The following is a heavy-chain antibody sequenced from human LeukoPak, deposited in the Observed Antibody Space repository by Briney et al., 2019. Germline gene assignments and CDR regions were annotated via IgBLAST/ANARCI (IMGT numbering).Heavy chain of an antibody. CDR2: IGHRSSDI. V-gene: IGHV3-21*05. J-gene: IGHJ4*02. CDR3: ARSLTALDY. Sequence: GGSLRLSCAASGFTLGSDTMNWVRQAPGKGLEWVSHIGHRSSDIWHADSVKGRFTASRDNAKNSVYLQMNSLRAEDSALYYCARSLTALDYWGLGTLVTVSS. D-gene: IGHD1-20*01. CDR1: GFTLGSDT.